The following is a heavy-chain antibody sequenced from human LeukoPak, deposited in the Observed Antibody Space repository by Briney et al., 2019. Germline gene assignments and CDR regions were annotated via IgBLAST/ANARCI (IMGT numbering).Heavy chain of an antibody. D-gene: IGHD5-12*01. J-gene: IGHJ4*02. CDR2: IIPIFGTA. CDR1: GGTFSSYA. Sequence: ASVKVSCKASGGTFSSYAISWVRQAPGQGLEWMGGIIPIFGTANYAQKFQGRVTITADESTSTAYMELRSLRSDDTAVYYCARDRWRVATFDYWGQGTLVTVSS. CDR3: ARDRWRVATFDY. V-gene: IGHV1-69*13.